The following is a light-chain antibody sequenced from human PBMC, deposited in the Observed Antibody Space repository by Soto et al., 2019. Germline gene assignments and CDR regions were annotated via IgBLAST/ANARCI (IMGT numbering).Light chain of an antibody. CDR1: QDINND. CDR3: QQYSSYPLT. V-gene: IGKV1-8*01. J-gene: IGKJ4*01. CDR2: AAS. Sequence: AIRMTQSPTSLSASTGDRVTITCRASQDINNDLAWYQQKPGKAPKFLIYAASTLHSGVPSRFSGSGSGTDFTLSISRLQSEDFATYYCQQYSSYPLTFGGGTKVDIK.